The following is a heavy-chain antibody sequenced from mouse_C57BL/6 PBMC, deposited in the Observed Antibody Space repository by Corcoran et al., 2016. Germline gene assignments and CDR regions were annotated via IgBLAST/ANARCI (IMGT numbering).Heavy chain of an antibody. CDR2: INTYSGVP. Sequence: QIQLVQSGPELKKPGETVKISCKASGYTFTTYGMSWVKQAPGKGLKWMGWINTYSGVPTYADDFKGRFAFSLETSASTAYLQINNLKNEDTATYFCARKGDWDGYWGQGTTLTVSS. D-gene: IGHD4-1*01. CDR1: GYTFTTYG. J-gene: IGHJ2*01. CDR3: ARKGDWDGY. V-gene: IGHV9-3*01.